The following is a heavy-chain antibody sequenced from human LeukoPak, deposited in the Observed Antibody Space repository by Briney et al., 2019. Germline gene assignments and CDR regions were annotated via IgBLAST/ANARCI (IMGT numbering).Heavy chain of an antibody. D-gene: IGHD5-12*01. V-gene: IGHV3-48*01. J-gene: IGHJ5*02. CDR1: GFIFSQYS. Sequence: GGSLRLSCAASGFIFSQYSMNWVRQAPGKGLEWASHIRSSSETFYADSVKGRFTISRDNARNSLYLQMNNLRGEDTAIYYCARDAGNSGYGCDLWGQGTLVTVS. CDR2: IRSSSET. CDR3: ARDAGNSGYGCDL.